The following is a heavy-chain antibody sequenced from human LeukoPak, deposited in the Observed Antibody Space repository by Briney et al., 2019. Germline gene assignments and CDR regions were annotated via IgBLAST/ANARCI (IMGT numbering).Heavy chain of an antibody. J-gene: IGHJ4*02. CDR3: AKNRNWNDVMFDY. CDR2: ISGSGDST. V-gene: IGHV3-23*01. Sequence: GGSLRLSCAASGFTFTSYDMTWVRQAPGKGLEWVSAISGSGDSTYYADSVKGRFTISRDNSKNTLYLQMNSLRAEDTAVYYCAKNRNWNDVMFDYWGQGTLVTVSS. D-gene: IGHD1-1*01. CDR1: GFTFTSYD.